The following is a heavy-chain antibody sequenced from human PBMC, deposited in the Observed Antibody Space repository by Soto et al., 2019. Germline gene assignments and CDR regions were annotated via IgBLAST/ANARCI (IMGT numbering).Heavy chain of an antibody. D-gene: IGHD3-9*01. V-gene: IGHV3-30*03. CDR3: ASYDILTGPYPDYYYYGMDV. CDR2: ISYDGSNK. J-gene: IGHJ6*02. CDR1: GFTFSIYG. Sequence: GGSLRLSCAASGFTFSIYGMHWVRHAPGKGLEWVAVISYDGSNKYYADSVKGRFTISRDNSKNTLYLQMNSLRAEDTAVYYCASYDILTGPYPDYYYYGMDVWGQGTTVTVSS.